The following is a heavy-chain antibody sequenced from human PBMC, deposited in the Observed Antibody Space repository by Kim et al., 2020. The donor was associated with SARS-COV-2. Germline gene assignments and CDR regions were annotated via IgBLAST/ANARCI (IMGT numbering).Heavy chain of an antibody. J-gene: IGHJ6*02. CDR2: IWYDGSNK. CDR1: GFTFSSYG. CDR3: ARDIYSYGYGMDV. V-gene: IGHV3-33*01. Sequence: GGSLRLSCAASGFTFSSYGMHWVRQAPGKGLEWVAVIWYDGSNKYYADSVKGRFTISRDNSKNTLYLQMNSLRAEDTAVYYCARDIYSYGYGMDVWGQGTTVTVSS. D-gene: IGHD5-18*01.